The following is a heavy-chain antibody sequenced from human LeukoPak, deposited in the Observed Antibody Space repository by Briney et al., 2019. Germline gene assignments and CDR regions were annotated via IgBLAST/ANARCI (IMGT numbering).Heavy chain of an antibody. D-gene: IGHD2-2*01. J-gene: IGHJ4*02. V-gene: IGHV3-53*01. CDR1: GFTVSSNY. Sequence: PGGSLRLSCTASGFTVSSNYMSWVRQAPGKGLEWVSVIYSGGSTYYADSVKGRFTISRDNSKNTLYLQMNSPRAEDTAVYYCAREANRYCSSTSCYVDYWGQGTLVTVSS. CDR3: AREANRYCSSTSCYVDY. CDR2: IYSGGST.